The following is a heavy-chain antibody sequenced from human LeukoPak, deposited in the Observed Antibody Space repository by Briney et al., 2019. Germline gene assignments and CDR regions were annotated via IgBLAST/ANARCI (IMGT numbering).Heavy chain of an antibody. Sequence: GGSLRLSCAASGFTFSSYGMSWVRQAPGEGLEWVSAISGSGGSTYYADSVKGRFTISRDNSKNTLYLQMNSLRAEDTAVYYCAELGITMIGGVWGKGTTVTISS. CDR2: ISGSGGST. CDR1: GFTFSSYG. CDR3: AELGITMIGGV. J-gene: IGHJ6*04. D-gene: IGHD3-10*02. V-gene: IGHV3-23*01.